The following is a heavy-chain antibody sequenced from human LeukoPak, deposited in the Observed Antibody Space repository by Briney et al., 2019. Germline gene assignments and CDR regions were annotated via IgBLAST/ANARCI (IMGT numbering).Heavy chain of an antibody. J-gene: IGHJ4*02. CDR1: GFTVSSNY. CDR3: AREDPGGYFDY. CDR2: IYSGGST. V-gene: IGHV3-53*01. Sequence: GGSLRLSCAASGFTVSSNYMSWVRQAPGKGLEWVSVIYSGGSTYYADSVKGRFTISRDNSKNTLYLQMNSLRAEDTAVYYCAREDPGGYFDYWGQGTLVTVSS. D-gene: IGHD3-10*01.